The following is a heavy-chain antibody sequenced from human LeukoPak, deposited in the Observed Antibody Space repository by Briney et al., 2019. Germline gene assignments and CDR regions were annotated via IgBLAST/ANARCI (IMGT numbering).Heavy chain of an antibody. V-gene: IGHV3-33*01. CDR1: GFTFSSYG. CDR3: ARNQDYGVYNSVGAFDI. D-gene: IGHD4-17*01. J-gene: IGHJ3*02. CDR2: IWYDGSNK. Sequence: PGGSLRLSCAASGFTFSSYGMHWVRQAPGKGLEWVAVIWYDGSNKYYAVSVKGRFTISRDNSKNTLYLQMNSLRAEDTAVYYCARNQDYGVYNSVGAFDIWGQGTMVTVSS.